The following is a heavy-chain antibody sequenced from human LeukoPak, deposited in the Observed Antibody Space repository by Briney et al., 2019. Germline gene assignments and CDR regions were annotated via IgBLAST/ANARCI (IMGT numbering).Heavy chain of an antibody. Sequence: SETLSLTCAVYGGSFSGYYWSWIRQPPGKGLEWIGEINHSGSTNYNPSLKSRVTISVDTSKNQFSLKLSSVTAADTAVYYCARGTSSSYYHPFDYWGQGTLVTVSS. V-gene: IGHV4-34*01. J-gene: IGHJ4*02. D-gene: IGHD3-22*01. CDR3: ARGTSSSYYHPFDY. CDR1: GGSFSGYY. CDR2: INHSGST.